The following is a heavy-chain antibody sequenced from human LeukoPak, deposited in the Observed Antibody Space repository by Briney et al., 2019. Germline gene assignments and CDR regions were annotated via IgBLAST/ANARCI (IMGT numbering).Heavy chain of an antibody. D-gene: IGHD5-18*01. V-gene: IGHV3-21*01. Sequence: GGSLRLSCAASGFTFSSYSMNWIRQAPGKGLEWVSSISSSSSYIYYADSVKGRFTISRDNAKNSLYLQMNSLRAEDTAVYYCARVRDTAVVPREYYYYGMDVWGQGTTVTVSS. J-gene: IGHJ6*02. CDR3: ARVRDTAVVPREYYYYGMDV. CDR2: ISSSSSYI. CDR1: GFTFSSYS.